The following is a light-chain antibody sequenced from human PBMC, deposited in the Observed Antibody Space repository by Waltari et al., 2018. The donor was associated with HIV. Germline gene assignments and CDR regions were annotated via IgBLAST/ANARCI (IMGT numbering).Light chain of an antibody. V-gene: IGKV1-5*03. Sequence: DIQMTQSPSTLSASVGDRVTITCRASQSISSWLAWYQQKPGKAPKLLIYKASSLESGVPSRFSGSGSGTEFTLTISSLQPDDFATYYCQQYNSYPFTFGQGTRLEIK. J-gene: IGKJ5*01. CDR1: QSISSW. CDR3: QQYNSYPFT. CDR2: KAS.